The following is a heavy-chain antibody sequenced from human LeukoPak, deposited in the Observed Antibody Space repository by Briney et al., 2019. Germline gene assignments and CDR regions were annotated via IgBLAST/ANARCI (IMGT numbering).Heavy chain of an antibody. CDR3: ARIYSSSWWGENKYFDY. J-gene: IGHJ4*02. Sequence: PSETLSLTCAVYGVSFSGYYWSWIRQPPGKGLEWIGEINHSGSTNYNPSLKSRVTISVDTSKNQFSLKLSSVTAADTAVYYCARIYSSSWWGENKYFDYWGQGTLVTVSS. CDR2: INHSGST. V-gene: IGHV4-34*01. CDR1: GVSFSGYY. D-gene: IGHD6-13*01.